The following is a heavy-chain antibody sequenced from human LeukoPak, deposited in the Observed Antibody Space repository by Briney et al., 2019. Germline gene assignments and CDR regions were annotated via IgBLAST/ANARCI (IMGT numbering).Heavy chain of an antibody. CDR1: GFTFSSYA. V-gene: IGHV3-23*01. CDR2: ISGSGGST. J-gene: IGHJ4*02. CDR3: ARDGGVGRGYSYGLFDY. D-gene: IGHD5-18*01. Sequence: GGSLRLSCAASGFTFSSYAMSWVRQAPGKGLEWVSAISGSGGSTYYADSVKGRFTISRDNSKNTLYLQMNSLRAEDTAVYYCARDGGVGRGYSYGLFDYWGQGTLVTVSS.